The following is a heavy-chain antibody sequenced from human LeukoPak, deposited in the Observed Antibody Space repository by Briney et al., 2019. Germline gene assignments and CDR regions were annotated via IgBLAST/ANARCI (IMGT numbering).Heavy chain of an antibody. CDR2: IYYSGST. Sequence: SETLYLTCTVSGGSISSGGYYWSWIRQHPGKGLEWIGYIYYSGSTYYNPSLKSRVTISVDTSKNQFSLKLSSVTAADTAVYYCARVGAYGSGSPFFFDYWGQGTLVTVSS. CDR1: GGSISSGGYY. V-gene: IGHV4-31*03. CDR3: ARVGAYGSGSPFFFDY. J-gene: IGHJ4*02. D-gene: IGHD3-10*01.